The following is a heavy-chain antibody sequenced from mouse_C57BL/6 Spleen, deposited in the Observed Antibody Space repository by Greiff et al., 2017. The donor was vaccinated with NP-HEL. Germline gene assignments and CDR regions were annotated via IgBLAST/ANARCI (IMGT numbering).Heavy chain of an antibody. J-gene: IGHJ4*01. CDR1: GYSITSGYY. CDR3: ARWTVVTHDYAMDD. Sequence: DVKLVESGPGLVKPSQSLSLTCSVTGYSITSGYYWNWIRQFPGNKLEWMGYISYDGSNNYNPSLKNRISITRDTSKKQFFLKLNSVTTEDTATYYCARWTVVTHDYAMDDWGQGTSVTVSS. D-gene: IGHD2-2*01. V-gene: IGHV3-6*01. CDR2: ISYDGSN.